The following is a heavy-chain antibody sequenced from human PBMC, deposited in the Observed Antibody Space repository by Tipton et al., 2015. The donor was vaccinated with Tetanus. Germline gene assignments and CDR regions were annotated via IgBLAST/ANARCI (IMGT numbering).Heavy chain of an antibody. J-gene: IGHJ4*02. Sequence: SLRLSCAASGFTFSGSAMHWVRQASGKGLEWVGRIRSKASNYATTYAASVKGRFTISRDDSKNTAYLQMNSLKTEDTAVYYCARTTRRWLHPDYWGQGTLVTVSS. CDR2: IRSKASNYAT. CDR1: GFTFSGSA. CDR3: ARTTRRWLHPDY. V-gene: IGHV3-73*01. D-gene: IGHD5-24*01.